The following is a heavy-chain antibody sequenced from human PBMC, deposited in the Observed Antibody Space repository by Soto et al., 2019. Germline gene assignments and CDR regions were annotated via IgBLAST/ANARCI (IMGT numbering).Heavy chain of an antibody. CDR1: GGSVSSGSHY. CDR3: ARDFEDGMDV. Sequence: PSETLSLTCTVSGGSVSSGSHYWSWIRQPPGKGLEWIAYISYSGSPDYNPSLKSRVSISVDTSKNQFSLKMNSVTAADTAVYYCARDFEDGMDVWGQGTTVTVSS. D-gene: IGHD3-9*01. J-gene: IGHJ6*02. V-gene: IGHV4-61*01. CDR2: ISYSGSP.